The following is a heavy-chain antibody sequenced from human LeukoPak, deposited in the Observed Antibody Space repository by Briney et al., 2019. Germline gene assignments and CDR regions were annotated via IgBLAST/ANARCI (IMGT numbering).Heavy chain of an antibody. V-gene: IGHV3-53*04. D-gene: IGHD1-14*01. Sequence: GGSLRLSCAPSGFAVSSNYMSWVRQAPGRGLEWVSVIYNDGRTFYADSVRGRFTMSRHTSQNTLFLQMDSLRAEDTAVYYCARVPLHPTISHFDYWGQGTLVTVSS. J-gene: IGHJ4*02. CDR2: IYNDGRT. CDR3: ARVPLHPTISHFDY. CDR1: GFAVSSNY.